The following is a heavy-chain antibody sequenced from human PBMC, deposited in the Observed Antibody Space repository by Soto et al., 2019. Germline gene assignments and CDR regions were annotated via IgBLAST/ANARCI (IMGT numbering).Heavy chain of an antibody. D-gene: IGHD1-1*01. J-gene: IGHJ6*02. CDR2: NNHSGST. CDR1: GGPFRAYY. Sequence: NPSEPLSLTCHHYGGPFRAYYWSWIRQPPGKGLEWIGENNHSGSTNYNPSLKSRVTISVDTSKNQFSLKLSSVTAADTAVYYCARGKQQLERRRVPSYGMDVWGQGTTVTVS. CDR3: ARGKQQLERRRVPSYGMDV. V-gene: IGHV4-34*01.